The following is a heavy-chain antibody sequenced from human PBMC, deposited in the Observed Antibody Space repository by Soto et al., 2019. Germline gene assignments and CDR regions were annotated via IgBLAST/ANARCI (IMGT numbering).Heavy chain of an antibody. CDR3: VGSMRSLVAYYLAWNV. D-gene: IGHD1-26*01. V-gene: IGHV4-30-4*02. CDR2: IYYSGST. CDR1: GGSISSGDYY. Sequence: SETLSLTCTVSGGSISSGDYYWSWIRQPPGKGLEWIGYIYYSGSTYYNPSLKSRVTMSRDTSRNQFSLKLRSVTAADTAICCCVGSMRSLVAYYLAWNVWGQGTSVTVSS. J-gene: IGHJ6*02.